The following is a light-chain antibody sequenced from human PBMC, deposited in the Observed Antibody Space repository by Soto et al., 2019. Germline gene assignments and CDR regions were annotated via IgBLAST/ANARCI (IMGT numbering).Light chain of an antibody. J-gene: IGLJ1*01. CDR2: EVS. Sequence: ALTQPASVSGSPGQSITISCTGSSSDIGDYDYVSWYQQHPGKAPKVLISEVSNRPSGVSNRFSGSKSGNTASLTISGLQAEDEADYYCNSYATGNTRVFGTGTKVTV. CDR1: SSDIGDYDY. CDR3: NSYATGNTRV. V-gene: IGLV2-14*01.